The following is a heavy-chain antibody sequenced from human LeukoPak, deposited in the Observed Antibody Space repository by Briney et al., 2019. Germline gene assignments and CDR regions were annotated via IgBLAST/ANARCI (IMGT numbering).Heavy chain of an antibody. CDR2: IYHSGST. Sequence: PSETLSPTCAVSGYSISSGYYWGWIRQPPGKGLEWIGSIYHSGSTYYNPSLKSRVTISVDTSKNQFSLKLSSVTAADTGVYYCARLGGGLDYWGQGNLVTVSS. CDR3: ARLGGGLDY. J-gene: IGHJ4*02. V-gene: IGHV4-38-2*01. CDR1: GYSISSGYY.